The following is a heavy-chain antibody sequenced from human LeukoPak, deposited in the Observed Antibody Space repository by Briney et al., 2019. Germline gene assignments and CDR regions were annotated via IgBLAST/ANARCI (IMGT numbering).Heavy chain of an antibody. CDR2: FDPEDGET. J-gene: IGHJ3*02. V-gene: IGHV1-24*01. D-gene: IGHD3-22*01. CDR1: GYTLTELS. Sequence: ASVKGSCKVSGYTLTELSMHWVRQAPGKGLEWMGGFDPEDGETIYAQKFQGRVTMTEDTSTDTAYMELSSLRSEDTAVYYCATRLYYYDSSGYAFDIWGQGTMDTVSS. CDR3: ATRLYYYDSSGYAFDI.